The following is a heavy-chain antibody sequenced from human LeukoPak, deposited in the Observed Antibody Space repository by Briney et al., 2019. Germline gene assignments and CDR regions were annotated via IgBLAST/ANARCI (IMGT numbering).Heavy chain of an antibody. CDR1: GFTFSSYG. J-gene: IGHJ4*02. V-gene: IGHV3-23*01. CDR3: AKGGVIVVVPDY. CDR2: ISGSGGST. Sequence: PGGSLRLSCAASGFTFSSYGMSWVRQAPGKGLEWVSAISGSGGSTYYADSVKGRFTISRDNSKNTLYLQMNSLRAEDTAVYYCAKGGVIVVVPDYWGQGTLVTVSS. D-gene: IGHD3-22*01.